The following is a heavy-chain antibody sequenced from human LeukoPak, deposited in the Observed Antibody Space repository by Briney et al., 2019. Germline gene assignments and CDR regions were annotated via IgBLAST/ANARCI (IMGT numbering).Heavy chain of an antibody. J-gene: IGHJ4*02. CDR2: IYYSGST. CDR1: GGSISSSSYY. D-gene: IGHD3-22*01. V-gene: IGHV4-39*07. CDR3: ARAVALYYYEPHYFDY. Sequence: SETLSLTCTVSGGSISSSSYYWGWIRQPPGKGLEWIGSIYYSGSTYYNPSLKSRVTISVDTSKNQFSLKLSSVTAADTAVYYCARAVALYYYEPHYFDYWGQGTLVTVSS.